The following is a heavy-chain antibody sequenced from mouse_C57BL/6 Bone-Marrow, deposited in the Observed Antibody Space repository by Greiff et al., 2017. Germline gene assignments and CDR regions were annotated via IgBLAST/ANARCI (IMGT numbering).Heavy chain of an antibody. CDR3: ARGIYYCGSSSFAC. CDR1: GYTFTSYW. D-gene: IGHD1-1*01. CDR2: IYPSDSET. Sequence: QVQLQQPGAELVRPGSSVKLSCKASGYTFTSYWMDWVKQRPGQGLEWIGNIYPSDSETHYNQKFKDKATLTVDKSYSTAYMQLSSLTSEDSAVYYCARGIYYCGSSSFACWGQGTLVTVSA. J-gene: IGHJ3*01. V-gene: IGHV1-61*01.